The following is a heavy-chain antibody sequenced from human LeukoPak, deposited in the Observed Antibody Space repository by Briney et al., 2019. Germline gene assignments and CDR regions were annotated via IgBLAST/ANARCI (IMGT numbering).Heavy chain of an antibody. CDR1: GGSVSSGSYY. CDR3: AREGYSSAYFDY. V-gene: IGHV3-21*01. Sequence: ETLSLTCTVSGGSVSSGSYYWSWIRQPPGKGLEWVSSISSSSSYIYYADSVKGRFTISRDNAKNSLYLQMNSLRAEDTAVYYCAREGYSSAYFDYWGQGTLVTVSS. CDR2: ISSSSSYI. D-gene: IGHD6-19*01. J-gene: IGHJ4*02.